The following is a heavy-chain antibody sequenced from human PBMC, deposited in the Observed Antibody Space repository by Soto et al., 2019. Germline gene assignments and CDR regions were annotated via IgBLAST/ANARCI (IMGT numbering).Heavy chain of an antibody. CDR2: INPSGGST. D-gene: IGHD2-8*02. CDR3: ASPSCTGGTCREPLDS. Sequence: EASVKVSCKTSGYTFASYYIHWLRQAPGQGLEWMGIINPSGGSTNYAQKFQGGVTMTRDTSTSTVFMELSSLRFEDTAVYFCASPSCTGGTCREPLDSWGQGALVTVSS. J-gene: IGHJ4*02. V-gene: IGHV1-46*01. CDR1: GYTFASYY.